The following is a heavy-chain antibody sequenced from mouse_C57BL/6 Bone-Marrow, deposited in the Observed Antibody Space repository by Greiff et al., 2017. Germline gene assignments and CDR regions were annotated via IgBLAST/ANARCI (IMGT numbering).Heavy chain of an antibody. J-gene: IGHJ1*03. V-gene: IGHV1-53*01. CDR3: ARRSITTVVADWYFYV. CDR1: GYTFTSYW. CDR2: INPSNGGT. D-gene: IGHD1-1*01. Sequence: VQLQQPGTELVKPGASVKLSCKASGYTFTSYWMHWVKQRPGQGLEWIGNINPSNGGTNYNEKFKSKATLTVDKSSSTAYMQLSSLTSEDSAVYYCARRSITTVVADWYFYVWGTGTTVTVSS.